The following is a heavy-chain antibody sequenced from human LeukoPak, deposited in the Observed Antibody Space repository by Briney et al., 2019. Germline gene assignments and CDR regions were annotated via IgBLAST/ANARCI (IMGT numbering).Heavy chain of an antibody. J-gene: IGHJ4*02. CDR1: GGSISSHY. Sequence: SETLSLTCTVSGGSISSHYWSWIRQSPGKGLEWIAYIYYTGSADYNPSLESRVTISLDTSKNQFSLNLSSVTAADTAVYYCARYHYDYGDYYFDYWGQGALVTVSS. V-gene: IGHV4-59*11. CDR2: IYYTGSA. D-gene: IGHD4-17*01. CDR3: ARYHYDYGDYYFDY.